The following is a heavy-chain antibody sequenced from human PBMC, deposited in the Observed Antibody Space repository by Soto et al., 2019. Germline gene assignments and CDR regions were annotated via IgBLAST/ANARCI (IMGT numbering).Heavy chain of an antibody. CDR1: GFICSSYD. D-gene: IGHD2-8*02. CDR2: ILVDGRT. J-gene: IGHJ3*02. V-gene: IGHV3-23*01. Sequence: QAXGSLRLSCAASGFICSSYDMSWVRQAPGKGLEWVSTILVDGRTFYVDSVKGRFTISRDSSQNTVYLQMNSLTAGDTALYYCAKATATGGGAFDICGQGTMVTVSS. CDR3: AKATATGGGAFDI.